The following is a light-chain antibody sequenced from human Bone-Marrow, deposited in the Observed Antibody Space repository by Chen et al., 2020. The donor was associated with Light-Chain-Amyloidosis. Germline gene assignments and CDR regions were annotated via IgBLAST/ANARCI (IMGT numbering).Light chain of an antibody. CDR1: HSLLHSDGRTY. J-gene: IGKJ1*01. CDR3: MQSIQLPRT. V-gene: IGKV2D-29*01. CDR2: EVS. Sequence: DILMTQTPLSLSVTPGQPASISCKSSHSLLHSDGRTYLFWFLQKPGQPPQLLMYEVSTRFSGVPDKFTGSVSGTHFTLNSSRVEAEDVGIYYCMQSIQLPRTFGQGTKVEIK.